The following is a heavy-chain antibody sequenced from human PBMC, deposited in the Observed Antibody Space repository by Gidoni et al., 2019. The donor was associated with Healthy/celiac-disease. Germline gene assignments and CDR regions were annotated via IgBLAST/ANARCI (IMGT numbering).Heavy chain of an antibody. V-gene: IGHV3-21*01. CDR3: ARGIGGYDDAFDI. J-gene: IGHJ3*02. Sequence: EVQLVESGGGLVKPGGSLRLSCAASVFPFSSYSMNWVRQAPGKGLEWVSSISSSSSYIYYADSVKGRFTISRDNAKNSLYLQMNSLRAEDTAVFYCARGIGGYDDAFDIWGQGTMVTVSS. CDR2: ISSSSSYI. D-gene: IGHD5-12*01. CDR1: VFPFSSYS.